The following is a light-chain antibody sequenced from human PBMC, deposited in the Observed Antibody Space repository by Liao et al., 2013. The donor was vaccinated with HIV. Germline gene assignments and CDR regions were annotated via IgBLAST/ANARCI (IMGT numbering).Light chain of an antibody. CDR1: ELGNKY. CDR3: QAWDRNTAI. V-gene: IGLV3-1*01. J-gene: IGLJ2*01. Sequence: SYELTQPPSVSVSPGQTATITCSGDELGNKYVSWSQQKPGQSPILVIYQDNKRPSGIPGRFSGSSSGNTATLTISGTQAMDEADYYCQAWDRNTAIFGGGTKLTVL. CDR2: QDN.